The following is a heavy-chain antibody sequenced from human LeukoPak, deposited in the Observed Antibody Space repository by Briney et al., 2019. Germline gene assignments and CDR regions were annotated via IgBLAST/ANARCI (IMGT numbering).Heavy chain of an antibody. CDR1: GFTFSSYS. J-gene: IGHJ1*01. Sequence: GGSLRLSCAASGFTFSSYSMNWVRQAPGKGLEWVSYISSSSSTIYYADSVKGRFTISRDNAKNSLYLRMNSLRDEDTAVYYCARDRWELDNVAEYFQHWGQGTLVTVSS. CDR3: ARDRWELDNVAEYFQH. D-gene: IGHD1-26*01. CDR2: ISSSSSTI. V-gene: IGHV3-48*02.